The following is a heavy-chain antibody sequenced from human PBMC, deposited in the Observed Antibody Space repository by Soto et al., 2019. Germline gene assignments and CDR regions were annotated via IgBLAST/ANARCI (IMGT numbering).Heavy chain of an antibody. V-gene: IGHV1-69*02. D-gene: IGHD5-18*01. Sequence: SVKVSCKASGGTFSSYTISWVRQAPGQGLEWMGRIIPILGIANYAQKFQGRVTITADKSTSTAYMELSSLRSEDTAVYYCARSHTAMVRRYFDYWGQGTLVTVSS. CDR1: GGTFSSYT. CDR2: IIPILGIA. CDR3: ARSHTAMVRRYFDY. J-gene: IGHJ4*02.